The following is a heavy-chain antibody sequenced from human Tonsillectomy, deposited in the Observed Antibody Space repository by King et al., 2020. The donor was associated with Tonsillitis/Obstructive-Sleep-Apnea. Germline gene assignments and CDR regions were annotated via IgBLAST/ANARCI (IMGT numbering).Heavy chain of an antibody. V-gene: IGHV7-4-1*02. Sequence: QLVQSGSELKRPGASVKVSCKASGYTFTTYAMNWVRQAPGQGLEWMGWITTNTENPTYAQGFTGRFVFSLDTSVSTAYLQISSLKAEDTAVYYCARSYCSGGICYFDAFDIWGQGTMVTVSS. D-gene: IGHD2-15*01. CDR3: ARSYCSGGICYFDAFDI. J-gene: IGHJ3*02. CDR1: GYTFTTYA. CDR2: ITTNTENP.